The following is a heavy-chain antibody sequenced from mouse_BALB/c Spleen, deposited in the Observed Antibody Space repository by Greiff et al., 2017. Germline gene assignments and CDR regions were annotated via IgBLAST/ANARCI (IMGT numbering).Heavy chain of an antibody. J-gene: IGHJ2*01. V-gene: IGHV1S81*02. D-gene: IGHD1-1*01. Sequence: VQLKQPGAELVKPGASVKLSCKASGYTFTSYWMHWVKQRPGQGLEWIGEINPSNGRTNYNEKFKSKATLTVDKSSSTAYMQLSSLTSEDSAVYYCARGGYYGSFDYWGQGTTLTVSS. CDR2: INPSNGRT. CDR1: GYTFTSYW. CDR3: ARGGYYGSFDY.